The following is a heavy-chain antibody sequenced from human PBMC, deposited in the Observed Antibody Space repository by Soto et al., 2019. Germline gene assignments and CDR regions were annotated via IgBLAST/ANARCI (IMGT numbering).Heavy chain of an antibody. CDR1: GFTFSDHY. CDR3: VRDSGSARNF. Sequence: EMQLAESGGGLVQPGGPLRLSCAASGFTFSDHYMDWVRQAPGKGLEWVGRSKNKADSYAAVYAASGQGRFTISRDASKNLLFLQMNSLKTEDTAVYYCVRDSGSARNFWGQGTLVTVSS. J-gene: IGHJ4*02. D-gene: IGHD1-26*01. V-gene: IGHV3-72*01. CDR2: SKNKADSYAA.